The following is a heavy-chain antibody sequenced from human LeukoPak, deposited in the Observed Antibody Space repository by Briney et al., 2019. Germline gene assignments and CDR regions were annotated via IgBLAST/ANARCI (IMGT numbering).Heavy chain of an antibody. Sequence: GGSLRLSCAASGFTFDDYGMSWARQAPGKGLEWISGINWDGGSTGYADSVKGRFTISRDNAKNFLYLQMNSLRAEDTALYYCARTVSSAGWSDDAFDIWGQGTMVTVSS. J-gene: IGHJ3*02. V-gene: IGHV3-20*04. CDR2: INWDGGST. CDR3: ARTVSSAGWSDDAFDI. CDR1: GFTFDDYG. D-gene: IGHD6-19*01.